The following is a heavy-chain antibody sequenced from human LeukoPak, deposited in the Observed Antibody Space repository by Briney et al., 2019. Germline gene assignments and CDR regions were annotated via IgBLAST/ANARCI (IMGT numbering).Heavy chain of an antibody. CDR1: GDSVSSNSAT. V-gene: IGHV6-1*01. J-gene: IGHJ5*02. CDR3: TRGWNWFDP. Sequence: SQTPSLTCAISGDSVSSNSATWNWIRHSPSRGLESLGRTYYRSKWYSDYAVSVKSRITINADTSKNQFSLQLNSVTPEDTAVYYCTRGWNWFDPWGQGTLVTVSS. D-gene: IGHD5-24*01. CDR2: TYYRSKWYS.